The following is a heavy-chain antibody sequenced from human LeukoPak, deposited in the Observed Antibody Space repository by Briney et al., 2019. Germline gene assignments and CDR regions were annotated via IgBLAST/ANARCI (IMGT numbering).Heavy chain of an antibody. Sequence: SETLSLTCTVSGGSISSYYWSWLRQPPGKGLEWLGYIYYSGSTNYNPSLKSRVTISVDTSKNQFSLKLSSVTAADTAVYYCARVLSRWELPIHYWGQGTLVTVSS. V-gene: IGHV4-59*08. CDR2: IYYSGST. D-gene: IGHD1-26*01. CDR1: GGSISSYY. CDR3: ARVLSRWELPIHY. J-gene: IGHJ4*02.